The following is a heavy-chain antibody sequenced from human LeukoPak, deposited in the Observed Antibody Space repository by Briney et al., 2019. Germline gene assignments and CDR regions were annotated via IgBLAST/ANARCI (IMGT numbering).Heavy chain of an antibody. J-gene: IGHJ4*02. D-gene: IGHD3-3*01. Sequence: GGSLRLSCIGSGFNFGDFAMSWVRQVPGRSPEFVSSISDTGKVVLYRDSVRGRATVSRDNSRSTLYLQLSDVRGDDTAVYYCDNGEWWGPGTQVVVSS. CDR1: GFNFGDFA. V-gene: IGHV3-23*01. CDR2: ISDTGKVV. CDR3: DNGEW.